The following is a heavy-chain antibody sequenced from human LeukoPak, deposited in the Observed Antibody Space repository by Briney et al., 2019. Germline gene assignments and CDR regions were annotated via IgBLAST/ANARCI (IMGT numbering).Heavy chain of an antibody. CDR2: IYYSGST. CDR3: ARGGSGYSYGHYYYYMDV. J-gene: IGHJ6*03. CDR1: GGSISSSSYY. Sequence: PSETLSLTCTVSGGSISSSSYYWGWIRQPPGKGLEWIGSIYYSGSTYYNPSLKSRVTISVDTSKNHFSLKLTSVTAADTAVYYCARGGSGYSYGHYYYYMDVWGKGTTVTVSS. V-gene: IGHV4-39*07. D-gene: IGHD5-18*01.